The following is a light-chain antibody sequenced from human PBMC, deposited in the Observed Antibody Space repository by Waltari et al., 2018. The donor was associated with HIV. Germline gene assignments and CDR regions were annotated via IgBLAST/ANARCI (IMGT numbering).Light chain of an antibody. Sequence: QSALTQPASVSGSPGQSITISCTGSHTDVGGYTYVSCYPQHPGKAPKLMIYEVSNRPSGVSNRFSGSKSGNTASLTISGLQTEDEADYYCSSYTSSNTLVFGGGTKLTVL. CDR3: SSYTSSNTLV. V-gene: IGLV2-14*01. CDR1: HTDVGGYTY. J-gene: IGLJ2*01. CDR2: EVS.